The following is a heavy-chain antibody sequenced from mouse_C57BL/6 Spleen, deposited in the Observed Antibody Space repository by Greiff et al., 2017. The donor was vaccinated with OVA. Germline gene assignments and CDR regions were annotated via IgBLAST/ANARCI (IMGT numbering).Heavy chain of an antibody. Sequence: DVMLVESGGGLVKPGGSLKLSCAASGFTFSDYGMHWVRQAPEKGLEWVAYISSGSSTLYYADTVKGRFTISRDNAKNTLFLQMTSLRSEDTAMYYCARRYYGSSYWYFDVWGTGTTVTVSS. CDR3: ARRYYGSSYWYFDV. J-gene: IGHJ1*03. D-gene: IGHD1-1*01. CDR2: ISSGSSTL. CDR1: GFTFSDYG. V-gene: IGHV5-17*01.